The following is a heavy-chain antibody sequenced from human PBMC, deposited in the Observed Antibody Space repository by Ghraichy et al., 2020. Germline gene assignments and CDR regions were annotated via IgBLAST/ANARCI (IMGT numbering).Heavy chain of an antibody. V-gene: IGHV4-39*02. J-gene: IGHJ4*02. D-gene: IGHD6-13*01. Sequence: SETLSLTCIVSGGSISSRTYQWGWIRQPPGKGLEWIGTMYYSGSTYYNPSLKSRLTISVDTSKNHFSLKLSSVTVADTAVYFCASGKVSLATAFDSWGQGILVTVSS. CDR3: ASGKVSLATAFDS. CDR1: GGSISSRTYQ. CDR2: MYYSGST.